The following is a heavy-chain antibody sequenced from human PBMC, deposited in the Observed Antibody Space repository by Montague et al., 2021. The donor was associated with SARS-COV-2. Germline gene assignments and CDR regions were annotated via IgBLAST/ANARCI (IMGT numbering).Heavy chain of an antibody. Sequence: SETLSLTCTVSAGSISSHYWSWIRQPPGKALEWIGYVYYTGSTKYNPSLNSRVTMSVDTPKNRFSLSLGSLTAADTAVYYCARAQNTCFIANCVNDFDIWGQGALVTVSS. J-gene: IGHJ4*02. V-gene: IGHV4-59*11. CDR2: VYYTGST. CDR3: ARAQNTCFIANCVNDFDI. D-gene: IGHD1-1*01. CDR1: AGSISSHY.